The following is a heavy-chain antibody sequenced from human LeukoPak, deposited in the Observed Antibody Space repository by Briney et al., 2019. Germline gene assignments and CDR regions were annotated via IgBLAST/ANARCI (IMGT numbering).Heavy chain of an antibody. Sequence: PSETLTLSCTVSGGSITGHHWTWIRQPPGTGLEWIGYFYDSGDFNYNPSLKSRVTISMDMSNNQCALRMSSVTAADTGMYYCARLLRPGGRKGDCFDIWGQGTMVTVSS. V-gene: IGHV4-59*08. J-gene: IGHJ3*02. D-gene: IGHD2-21*01. CDR2: FYDSGDF. CDR3: ARLLRPGGRKGDCFDI. CDR1: GGSITGHH.